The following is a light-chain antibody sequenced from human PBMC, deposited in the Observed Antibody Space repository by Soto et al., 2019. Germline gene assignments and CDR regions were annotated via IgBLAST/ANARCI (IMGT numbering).Light chain of an antibody. CDR1: SSNIGNNY. Sequence: QSVLTQPPSVSAAPGQKVTISCSGSSSNIGNNYVSWYQQLPGTAPKLLIYDNNKRPSGIPDRFAGSKSGTSATLGITGLQTGDEADYYCGTWDSSLSALVVGGGTKLTV. V-gene: IGLV1-51*01. J-gene: IGLJ2*01. CDR2: DNN. CDR3: GTWDSSLSALV.